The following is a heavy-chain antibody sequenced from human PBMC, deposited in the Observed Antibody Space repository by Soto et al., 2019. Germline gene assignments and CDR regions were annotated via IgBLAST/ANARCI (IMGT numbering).Heavy chain of an antibody. CDR2: IRTNTDGGTT. J-gene: IGHJ5*02. CDR1: GFTFSNVW. Sequence: EVQLVESGGGSVKPGGSLRLSCEVSGFTFSNVWMSWVRQAPGKGLEWVGRIRTNTDGGTTDYAAPVKGRFTVSRDDSKNTLYLQMNSLKTEDTGVYYCITDLNLPGHTSAWDSWFDPWGQGTLVTVSS. V-gene: IGHV3-15*01. D-gene: IGHD3-22*01. CDR3: ITDLNLPGHTSAWDSWFDP.